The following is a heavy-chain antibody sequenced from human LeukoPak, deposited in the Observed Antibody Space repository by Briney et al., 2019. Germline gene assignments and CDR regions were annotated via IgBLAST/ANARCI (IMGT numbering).Heavy chain of an antibody. V-gene: IGHV3-23*01. J-gene: IGHJ6*02. CDR3: AKDLAYYYDSSGLPYYYYYGMDV. CDR1: GFTFSNAW. D-gene: IGHD3-22*01. CDR2: ISGSGGST. Sequence: PGGSLRLSCAASGFTFSNAWMSWVRQAPGKGLEWVSAISGSGGSTYYADSVKGRFTISRDNSKNTLYLQMNSLRAEDTAVYYCAKDLAYYYDSSGLPYYYYYGMDVWGQGTTVTVSS.